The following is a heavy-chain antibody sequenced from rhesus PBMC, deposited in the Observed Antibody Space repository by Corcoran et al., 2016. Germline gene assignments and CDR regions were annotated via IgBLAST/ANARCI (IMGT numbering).Heavy chain of an antibody. J-gene: IGHJ4*01. Sequence: QVQLQESGPGLVKPSETLSLTCAVSGGSISDSYYWSWIRQPPGKGLEWLGYIYGSVCITYHNPSLKIRVTISTDTSKNQFSLKLSSVTAADTAVYYCARESGVIIFDYWGQGVLVTVSS. CDR2: IYGSVCIT. V-gene: IGHV4-106*01. CDR1: GGSISDSYY. D-gene: IGHD3-22*01. CDR3: ARESGVIIFDY.